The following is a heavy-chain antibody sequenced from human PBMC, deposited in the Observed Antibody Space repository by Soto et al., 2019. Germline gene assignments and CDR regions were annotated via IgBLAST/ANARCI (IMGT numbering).Heavy chain of an antibody. CDR2: INPSGGST. D-gene: IGHD3-16*01. CDR1: GYTFTGYY. V-gene: IGHV1-46*01. Sequence: ASVKVSCKASGYTFTGYYMHWVRQAPGQGLEWMGIINPSGGSTSYAQKFQGRVTMTRDTSTSTVYMELSSLRSEDTAVYYCARDPLLRLGLDYWGQGTLVTVSS. J-gene: IGHJ4*02. CDR3: ARDPLLRLGLDY.